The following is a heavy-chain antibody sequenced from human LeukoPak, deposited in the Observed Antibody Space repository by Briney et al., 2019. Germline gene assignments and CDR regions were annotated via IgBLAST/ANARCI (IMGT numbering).Heavy chain of an antibody. V-gene: IGHV5-51*01. Sequence: GESLKISCKGSGFRFSSYWIGWVRQLPGKGLEWVGFIYPGDSDTRYSPSFQGQVAISADKSISTAYLKWSSLKASDSAKYYCTRSSDMVTLDLSYWGQGTLVTVSP. CDR3: TRSSDMVTLDLSY. D-gene: IGHD5-18*01. CDR2: IYPGDSDT. CDR1: GFRFSSYW. J-gene: IGHJ4*02.